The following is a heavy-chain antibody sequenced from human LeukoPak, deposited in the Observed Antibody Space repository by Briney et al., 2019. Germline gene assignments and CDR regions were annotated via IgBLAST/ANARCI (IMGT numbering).Heavy chain of an antibody. CDR2: VSYPGST. V-gene: IGHV4-39*01. CDR3: AAWYTTFLYYFDY. D-gene: IGHD2/OR15-2a*01. J-gene: IGHJ4*02. Sequence: SETLSLTCTVPGGSISNSIFYWGWIRQPPGKGLECIASVSYPGSTFYNPSLRSRVTISVDTSKNQFSLRLSSVTAADTAVYYGAAWYTTFLYYFDYWGQGTLVTVSS. CDR1: GGSISNSIFY.